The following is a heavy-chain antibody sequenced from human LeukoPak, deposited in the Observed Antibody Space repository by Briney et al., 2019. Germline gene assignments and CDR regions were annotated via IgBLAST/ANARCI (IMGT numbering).Heavy chain of an antibody. J-gene: IGHJ4*02. D-gene: IGHD2-21*01. CDR3: AREVRGYYFDY. CDR2: ISSGGNT. Sequence: PGGSLRLSCAASGFTVSSNYMSWVRRAPGKGLEWVSVISSGGNTYYADSVKGRFTISRDNSKNTVYLQMNSLRAEDTALYYCAREVRGYYFDYWGQGTLVTVSS. CDR1: GFTVSSNY. V-gene: IGHV3-66*02.